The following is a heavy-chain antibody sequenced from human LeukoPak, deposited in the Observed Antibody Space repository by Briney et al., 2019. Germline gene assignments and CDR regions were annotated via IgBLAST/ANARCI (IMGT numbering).Heavy chain of an antibody. D-gene: IGHD2-15*01. V-gene: IGHV3-7*01. Sequence: PGGSLRLSCAASGFTFSGYWMSWVRQAPGKGLEWVANIKQDGGERYYVDSVKGRFTISRDNAKNSLYLQMNSLRAEDTAVYYCANSPTSDYFDYWGQGTLLIVSS. J-gene: IGHJ4*02. CDR2: IKQDGGER. CDR3: ANSPTSDYFDY. CDR1: GFTFSGYW.